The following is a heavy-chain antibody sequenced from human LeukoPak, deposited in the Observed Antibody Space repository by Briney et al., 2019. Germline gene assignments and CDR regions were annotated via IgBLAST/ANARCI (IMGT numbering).Heavy chain of an antibody. Sequence: ASVTVSFTASGYTFTSYGISWVRQAPGQGLEWMGWISAYNGNTNYVQKFQGRVTMTTDTSTSTAYMELSSLSSDDTGVYYCVRALYHTFAYWGQGPLVSVSS. CDR1: GYTFTSYG. V-gene: IGHV1-18*01. CDR3: VRALYHTFAY. CDR2: ISAYNGNT. D-gene: IGHD2-2*01. J-gene: IGHJ4*02.